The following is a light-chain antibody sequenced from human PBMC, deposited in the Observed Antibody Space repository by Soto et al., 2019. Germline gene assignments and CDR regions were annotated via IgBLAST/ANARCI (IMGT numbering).Light chain of an antibody. V-gene: IGLV2-11*01. CDR1: SSDVGDYNH. J-gene: IGLJ1*01. Sequence: QSVLTQPRSVSGSPGQSVTISCTGTSSDVGDYNHVSWYQQHPGKAPKVMIFDVSKRPSGVPDRFSGSKSGNTASLTISGLQADDEADYYCCSYAGSYTYVFGTGTKLTVL. CDR3: CSYAGSYTYV. CDR2: DVS.